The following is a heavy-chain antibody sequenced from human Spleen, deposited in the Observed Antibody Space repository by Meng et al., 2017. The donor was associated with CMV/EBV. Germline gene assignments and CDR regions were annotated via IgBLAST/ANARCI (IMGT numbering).Heavy chain of an antibody. CDR2: ISYDGSNK. CDR1: GCTFHAYY. Sequence: SGCTFHAYYGSWNRQAQGKGLEWVAVISYDGSNKYYADYVKGRFTISRDNSKNTLYLQMNSLRAEDTAVYYCAKDYDFWSGYPYYFDYWGQGTLVTVSS. V-gene: IGHV3-30*18. J-gene: IGHJ4*02. CDR3: AKDYDFWSGYPYYFDY. D-gene: IGHD3-3*01.